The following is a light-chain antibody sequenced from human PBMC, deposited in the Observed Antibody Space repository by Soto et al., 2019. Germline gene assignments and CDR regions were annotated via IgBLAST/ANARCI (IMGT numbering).Light chain of an antibody. J-gene: IGLJ1*01. V-gene: IGLV2-11*01. CDR2: DVN. CDR3: CSYAGSYTYV. CDR1: TSDVGGYNY. Sequence: LTQPRSVSGSPGQSVTISCTGTTSDVGGYNYVSWYQHHPGKAPKLMIYDVNKRPSGVPDRFSGSKSGNTASLTISGLQAEDESDYYCCSYAGSYTYVFGRGTKVTVL.